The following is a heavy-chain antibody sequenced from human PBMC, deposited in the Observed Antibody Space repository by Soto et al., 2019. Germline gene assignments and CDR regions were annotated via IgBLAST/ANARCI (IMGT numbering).Heavy chain of an antibody. CDR1: GYTFTGYY. J-gene: IGHJ4*02. D-gene: IGHD3-16*02. V-gene: IGHV1-2*04. Sequence: ASVKVSCKASGYTFTGYYMHWVRQAPGQGLEWMGWINPNSGGTNYAQKFQGWVTMTRDTSISTAYMELSRLRSDDTAVYYCARAKNLGEFGGVIDPLDYWGQGTLVTVSS. CDR2: INPNSGGT. CDR3: ARAKNLGEFGGVIDPLDY.